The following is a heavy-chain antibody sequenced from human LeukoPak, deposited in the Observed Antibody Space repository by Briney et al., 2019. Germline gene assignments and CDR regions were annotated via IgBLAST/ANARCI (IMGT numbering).Heavy chain of an antibody. Sequence: SETLSLTCTVSGGSISSYYWSWIRQPPGKGLEWIGYIYYSGSTNYNPSLKSRVTISVDTSKNQFSLKLSSVTAADTAVYYCARPLYSGSSGAFDIRGQGTMVTVSS. J-gene: IGHJ3*02. CDR1: GGSISSYY. CDR3: ARPLYSGSSGAFDI. D-gene: IGHD1-26*01. V-gene: IGHV4-59*08. CDR2: IYYSGST.